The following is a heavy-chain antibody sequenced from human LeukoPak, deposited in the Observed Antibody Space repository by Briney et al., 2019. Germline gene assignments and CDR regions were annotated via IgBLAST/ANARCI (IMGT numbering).Heavy chain of an antibody. D-gene: IGHD2-2*01. CDR1: GFTFSSYS. V-gene: IGHV3-48*04. Sequence: GGSLRLSCAASGFTFSSYSMNWVRQAPGKGLEWVSYISSSSSTIYYADSVKGRFTISRDNAKNSLYLQMNSLRAEDTALYYCAKDKGVDCSSTSCYDAGAYYYYGMDVWGQGTTVTVSS. J-gene: IGHJ6*02. CDR3: AKDKGVDCSSTSCYDAGAYYYYGMDV. CDR2: ISSSSSTI.